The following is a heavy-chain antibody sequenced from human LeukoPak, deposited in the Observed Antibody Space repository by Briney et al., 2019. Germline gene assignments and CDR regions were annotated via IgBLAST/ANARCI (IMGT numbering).Heavy chain of an antibody. CDR2: INHSGST. D-gene: IGHD6-13*01. CDR3: ARGRLRGRCGASSSTCSNWFDP. Sequence: PSETLSLTCAVYGGSFSGYYWSWIRQPPGKGLEWIGEINHSGSTNYNPSLKSRVTISVDTSKNQFSLKLSSVTAADTAVYYCARGRLRGRCGASSSTCSNWFDPWGQGTLVTVSS. J-gene: IGHJ5*02. CDR1: GGSFSGYY. V-gene: IGHV4-34*01.